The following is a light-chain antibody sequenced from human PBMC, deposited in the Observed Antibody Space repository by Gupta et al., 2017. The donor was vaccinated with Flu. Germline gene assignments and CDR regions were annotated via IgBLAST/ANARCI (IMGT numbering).Light chain of an antibody. Sequence: DIQMTQSPSSVSASVGDRVTITCRASQGIANWLAWYQQKLGKAPNLLLYAASSLQSGVALRFSGSGFGTDFTLTISSVQPEDFATYYCQQAYSFPITFGQGTRLEIK. CDR3: QQAYSFPIT. CDR1: QGIANW. V-gene: IGKV1D-12*01. J-gene: IGKJ5*01. CDR2: AAS.